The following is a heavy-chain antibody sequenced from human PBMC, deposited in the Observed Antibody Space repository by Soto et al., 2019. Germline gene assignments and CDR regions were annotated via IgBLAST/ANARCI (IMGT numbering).Heavy chain of an antibody. D-gene: IGHD3-16*01. CDR2: ISGSGGST. J-gene: IGHJ6*02. CDR3: ARGSVYYYYYYGMDV. V-gene: IGHV3-23*01. Sequence: MIDCYGAAECTFGIYCGSWVRKTPVKGLEWVSAISGSGGSTYYADSVKGRFTISRDNSKNTLYLQMNSLRAEDTAVYYCARGSVYYYYYYGMDVWGQGTTVPVSS. CDR1: ECTFGIYC.